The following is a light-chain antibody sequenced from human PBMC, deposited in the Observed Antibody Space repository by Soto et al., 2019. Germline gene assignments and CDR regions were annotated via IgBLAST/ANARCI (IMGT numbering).Light chain of an antibody. CDR1: SRDVGGYNY. Sequence: QSVLTQPPSASGSPGQSVTISCTGTSRDVGGYNYVSWYQQYPGRAPKLMIYEVTKRPSGVPDRFSGSKSGNTASLTVSGLQAEDEADYYCSSYAASNNSYFVFGGGTKLTVL. J-gene: IGLJ3*02. CDR2: EVT. CDR3: SSYAASNNSYFV. V-gene: IGLV2-8*01.